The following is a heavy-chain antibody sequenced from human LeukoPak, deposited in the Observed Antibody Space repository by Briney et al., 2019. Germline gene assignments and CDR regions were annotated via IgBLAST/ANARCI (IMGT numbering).Heavy chain of an antibody. CDR3: AELGITMIGGV. V-gene: IGHV3-30*02. J-gene: IGHJ6*04. CDR2: IRYNGNNK. Sequence: GGSLRLSCAASGFTLSSYGMHWVRQAPGKGLEWVAFIRYNGNNKYYADSVKGRFTISRDTSKNTLYLQMNSLRAEDTAVYYCAELGITMIGGVWGKGTTVTISS. D-gene: IGHD3-10*02. CDR1: GFTLSSYG.